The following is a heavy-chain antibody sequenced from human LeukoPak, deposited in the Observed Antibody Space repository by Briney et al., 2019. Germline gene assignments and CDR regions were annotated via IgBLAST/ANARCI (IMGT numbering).Heavy chain of an antibody. V-gene: IGHV1-46*01. J-gene: IGHJ4*02. CDR1: GYTFTSYY. CDR2: INPSGGST. D-gene: IGHD3-22*01. Sequence: ASVKVSCKASGYTFTSYYMHWVRQAPGQGLEWMGIINPSGGSTSYAQKFQGRVTMTRDTSTSTVYMELSGLRSEDTAVYYCTKSLGGYYAFDYWGQGTLVTVSS. CDR3: TKSLGGYYAFDY.